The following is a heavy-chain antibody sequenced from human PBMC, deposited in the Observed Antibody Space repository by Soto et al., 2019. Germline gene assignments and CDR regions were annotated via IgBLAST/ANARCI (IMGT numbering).Heavy chain of an antibody. CDR2: IWYDGSNK. CDR1: GFTFSSYG. Sequence: ESGGGVVQPGRSLRLSCAASGFTFSSYGMHWVRQAPGKGLEWVAVIWYDGSNKYYADSVKGRFTIFRDNSKNTLYLQMNSLRAEDTAVYYCARDEGLGVNYYYYGVDVWGQGTTVTVSS. CDR3: ARDEGLGVNYYYYGVDV. D-gene: IGHD3-10*01. V-gene: IGHV3-33*01. J-gene: IGHJ6*02.